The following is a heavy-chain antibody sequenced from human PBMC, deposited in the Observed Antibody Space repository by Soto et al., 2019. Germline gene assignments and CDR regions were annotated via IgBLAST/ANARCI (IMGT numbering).Heavy chain of an antibody. D-gene: IGHD3-3*01. V-gene: IGHV3-11*01. J-gene: IGHJ6*02. Sequence: PGGSLRLSCAASGFTFSDYYMSWIRQAPGKGLEWVSYISSSGSTIYYADSVKGRFTISRDNAKNSLYLQMNSLRAEDTAVYYCARLVYDFWSGVYYGMDVWGQGTTVTVSS. CDR2: ISSSGSTI. CDR1: GFTFSDYY. CDR3: ARLVYDFWSGVYYGMDV.